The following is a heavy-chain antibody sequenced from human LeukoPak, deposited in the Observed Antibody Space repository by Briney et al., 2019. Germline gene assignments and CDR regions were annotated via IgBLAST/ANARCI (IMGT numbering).Heavy chain of an antibody. J-gene: IGHJ6*03. V-gene: IGHV3-33*06. CDR1: GFTFSSYG. CDR3: AKTGGYCSSTSCPPYYYYMDV. Sequence: PGRSLRLSCATSGFTFSSYGMRWVRQAPGKGLEWVALIWYDGSNKYYGDSVKGRFTISRDNSKNTLHLQMNRLRAEDTAVYYCAKTGGYCSSTSCPPYYYYMDVWGKGTTVTVSS. D-gene: IGHD2-2*01. CDR2: IWYDGSNK.